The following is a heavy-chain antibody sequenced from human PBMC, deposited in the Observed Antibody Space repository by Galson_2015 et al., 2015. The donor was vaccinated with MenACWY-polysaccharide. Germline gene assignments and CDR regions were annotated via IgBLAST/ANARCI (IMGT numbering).Heavy chain of an antibody. CDR2: IYPGSSET. D-gene: IGHD2-21*01. Sequence: QSGAEVKKPGESLTISCQGSGYSFTTYWIGWVRQMPGKGLDWMGIIYPGSSETRYSPSFQGQVTFSADTSINTAYLQWSSLEASDTGRYYWARGIGYSTTWFDYWGQGTLVTVSS. CDR1: GYSFTTYW. CDR3: ARGIGYSTTWFDY. V-gene: IGHV5-51*03. J-gene: IGHJ4*02.